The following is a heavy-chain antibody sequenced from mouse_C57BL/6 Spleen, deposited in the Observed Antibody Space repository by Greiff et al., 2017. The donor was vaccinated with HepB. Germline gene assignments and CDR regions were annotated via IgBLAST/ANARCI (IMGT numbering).Heavy chain of an antibody. D-gene: IGHD2-4*01. CDR1: GYAFSSSW. V-gene: IGHV1-82*01. CDR2: IYPGDGDT. Sequence: QVQLQQSGPELVKPGASVKISCKASGYAFSSSWMNWVKQRPGKGLEWIGRIYPGDGDTNYNGKFKGKATLTADKSSSTAYMQLSSLTSEDSAVYFCARTDYDDGDYFDYWGQGTTLTVSS. CDR3: ARTDYDDGDYFDY. J-gene: IGHJ2*01.